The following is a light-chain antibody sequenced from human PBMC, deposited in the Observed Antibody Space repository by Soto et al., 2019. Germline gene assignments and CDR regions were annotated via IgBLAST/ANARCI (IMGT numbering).Light chain of an antibody. CDR1: SSDVGGYNY. V-gene: IGLV2-8*01. Sequence: QSVLTQPPSASGSPGQSVTISCTGTSSDVGGYNYVSWYQQHPGKAPKLMIYEVFKRPSGVPDRFSGSKSANTASLTVSGLQAEDEADYYCSSYAGSNWVFGGGTKRPS. J-gene: IGLJ3*02. CDR2: EVF. CDR3: SSYAGSNWV.